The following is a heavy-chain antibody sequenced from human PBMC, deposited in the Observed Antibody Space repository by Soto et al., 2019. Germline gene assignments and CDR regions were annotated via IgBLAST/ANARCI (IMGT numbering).Heavy chain of an antibody. Sequence: PGGSLRLSCAASGFTFSNYWMNWVRQAPGRGLEWVAKVKEDGSAKYYMDSVKGRFTISRDNAKNSLYLQMNSLRAEDTAVYYCAKWEPHVWAFDIWGRGTMVTVSS. CDR2: VKEDGSAK. J-gene: IGHJ3*02. CDR1: GFTFSNYW. D-gene: IGHD3-16*01. CDR3: AKWEPHVWAFDI. V-gene: IGHV3-7*01.